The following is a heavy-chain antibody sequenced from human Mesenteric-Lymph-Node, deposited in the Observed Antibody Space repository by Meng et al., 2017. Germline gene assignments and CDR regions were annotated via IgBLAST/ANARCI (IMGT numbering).Heavy chain of an antibody. CDR3: ARRRGGSGRDC. Sequence: QVQLQESGPGLVKPSQTLSLTCTVSGGSISSGGYYWSWIRQHPGKGLEWIGAIYHSGSTSYNPSLQSRVTMFVDTSKNQFSLMLTSVTATDTAVYYCARRRGGSGRDCWGQGTLVTVSS. CDR1: GGSISSGGYY. J-gene: IGHJ4*02. CDR2: IYHSGST. V-gene: IGHV4-31*03. D-gene: IGHD3-10*01.